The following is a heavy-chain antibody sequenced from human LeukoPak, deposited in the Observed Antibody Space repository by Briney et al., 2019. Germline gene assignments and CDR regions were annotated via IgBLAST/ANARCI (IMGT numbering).Heavy chain of an antibody. CDR3: ARHVKTAMVEFDY. CDR1: GGSISSSSYY. D-gene: IGHD5-18*01. Sequence: PSGTLSLTCTVSGGSISSSSYYWGWIRQPPGKGLEWIGSIYYSGSTYYNPSLKSRVTISVDTSKNQFSLKLSSVTAADTAVYYCARHVKTAMVEFDYWGQGTLVTVSS. V-gene: IGHV4-39*01. CDR2: IYYSGST. J-gene: IGHJ4*02.